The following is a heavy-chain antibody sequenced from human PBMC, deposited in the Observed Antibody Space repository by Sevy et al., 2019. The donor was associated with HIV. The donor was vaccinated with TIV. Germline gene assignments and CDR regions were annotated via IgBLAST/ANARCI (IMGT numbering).Heavy chain of an antibody. D-gene: IGHD3-3*01. CDR1: GGPISSSSYY. Sequence: SETLSLTCTVSGGPISSSSYYWGWIRQPPGKGLEWIGSIYYSGSTYYNPSLKSRVTISVDTSKNQFSLKLSPVTAADTAVYYCAGLCLTYYDFWSGYHIDYWGQGTLVTVSS. CDR3: AGLCLTYYDFWSGYHIDY. V-gene: IGHV4-39*01. J-gene: IGHJ4*02. CDR2: IYYSGST.